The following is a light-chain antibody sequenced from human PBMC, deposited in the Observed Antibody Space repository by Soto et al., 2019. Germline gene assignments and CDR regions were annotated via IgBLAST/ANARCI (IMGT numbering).Light chain of an antibody. CDR1: QSVISH. CDR2: DAS. J-gene: IGKJ5*01. Sequence: EIVLTQSPSTLSLSPGERATLSCRASQSVISHLAWYQQKSGQAPRLLIYDASNRATGIPTRFSGSGSGTDFTLIISSLEPEDFAVYYCQQRSNWLTFGQGTRLEI. CDR3: QQRSNWLT. V-gene: IGKV3-11*01.